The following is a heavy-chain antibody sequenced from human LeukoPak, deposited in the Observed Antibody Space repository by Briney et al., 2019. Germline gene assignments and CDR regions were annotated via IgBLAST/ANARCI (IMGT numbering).Heavy chain of an antibody. CDR3: ARERMVRGGGYYMDV. CDR2: IIPIFGTA. V-gene: IGHV1-69*06. D-gene: IGHD3-10*01. Sequence: GSSVKVSCKASGGTFSSYAISWVRQAPGQGLEWMGGIIPIFGTANYAQKFQGRVTITADKSTSTAYMELSSLRSEDTAVYYCARERMVRGGGYYMDVWGKGTTVTISS. CDR1: GGTFSSYA. J-gene: IGHJ6*03.